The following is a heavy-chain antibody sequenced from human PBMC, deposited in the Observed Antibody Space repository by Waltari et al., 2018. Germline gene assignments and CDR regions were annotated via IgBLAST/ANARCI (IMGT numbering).Heavy chain of an antibody. CDR2: INPNSGGT. Sequence: QVQLVQSGAEVKKPGASVKVSCKASGYTFTGYYMHWVRQAPGQGLEWMGGINPNSGGTNYAHKFQGWVTMTRDTSISTAYMELSRLRSDDTAVYYCARANYYDSSGYSNWFDPWGQGTLVTVSS. CDR3: ARANYYDSSGYSNWFDP. D-gene: IGHD3-22*01. V-gene: IGHV1-2*04. J-gene: IGHJ5*02. CDR1: GYTFTGYY.